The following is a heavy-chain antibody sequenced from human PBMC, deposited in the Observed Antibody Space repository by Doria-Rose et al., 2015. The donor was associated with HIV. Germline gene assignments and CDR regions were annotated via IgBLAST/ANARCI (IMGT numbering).Heavy chain of an antibody. D-gene: IGHD2-15*01. V-gene: IGHV1-69*04. CDR3: ARDPGYCSGGSCSWYFDL. Sequence: AEVKKPGSSVKVSCKASGGTFSSYAISWVRQAPGQGLEWMGRIIPILGIANYAQKFQGRVTITADKSTSTAYMELSSLRSEDTAVYYCARDPGYCSGGSCSWYFDLWGRGTPVTVSS. CDR2: IIPILGIA. J-gene: IGHJ2*01. CDR1: GGTFSSYA.